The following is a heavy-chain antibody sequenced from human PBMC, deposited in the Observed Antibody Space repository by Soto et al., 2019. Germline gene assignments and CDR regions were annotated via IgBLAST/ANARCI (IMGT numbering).Heavy chain of an antibody. CDR1: GFTFSSYG. Sequence: PGGSLRLSCAASGFTFSSYGMHWVRQAPGKGLEWVAVIWYDGSNKYYADSVKGRFTISRDNSKNTLYLQMNGLRAEDTAVYYCARPTSVGYSIYDAFDIWGQGTMVTVSS. D-gene: IGHD6-13*01. CDR3: ARPTSVGYSIYDAFDI. V-gene: IGHV3-33*01. J-gene: IGHJ3*02. CDR2: IWYDGSNK.